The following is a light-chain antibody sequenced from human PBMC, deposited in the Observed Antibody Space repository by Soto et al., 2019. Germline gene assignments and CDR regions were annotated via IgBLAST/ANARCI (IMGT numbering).Light chain of an antibody. V-gene: IGKV1-8*01. J-gene: IGKJ3*01. CDR3: QQYYSYPFT. CDR1: QGISSY. CDR2: AAS. Sequence: AIRMTQSPSSFSASTGDRVTITCRASQGISSYLAWYQQKPGKAPKLLIYAASTLQSGVPSRLSGSGSGTEFTLTISCLQSEDLATYYGQQYYSYPFTFAPGPKVAIK.